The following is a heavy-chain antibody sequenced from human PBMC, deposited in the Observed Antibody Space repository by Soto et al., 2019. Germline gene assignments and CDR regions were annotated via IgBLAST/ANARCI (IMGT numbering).Heavy chain of an antibody. CDR1: GGSFSGYY. V-gene: IGHV4-34*01. J-gene: IGHJ4*02. CDR2: INHSGST. Sequence: PSLTCAVYGGSFSGYYWSWIRQPPGKGLEWIGEINHSGSTNYNPSLKSRVTISVDTSKNQFSLKLSSVTAADTAVYYCARDPTYYDSSGYSLDWGQGTLVTVSS. D-gene: IGHD3-22*01. CDR3: ARDPTYYDSSGYSLD.